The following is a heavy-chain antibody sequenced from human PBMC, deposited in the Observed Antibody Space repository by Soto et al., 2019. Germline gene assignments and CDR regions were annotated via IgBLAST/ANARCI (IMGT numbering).Heavy chain of an antibody. CDR2: ISYDGRNI. J-gene: IGHJ4*02. Sequence: VQLVESGGGVVQPGRSLRLSCVASGFTFSNYGMHWVRQAPGKGLEWVAAISYDGRNIYYADSVKGRFTISRDNSKTPLYLQMNSLRAEDTAVYYCAKDAHSHYGGCAVGDYGGQGTLVTVSS. V-gene: IGHV3-30*18. D-gene: IGHD2-15*01. CDR1: GFTFSNYG. CDR3: AKDAHSHYGGCAVGDY.